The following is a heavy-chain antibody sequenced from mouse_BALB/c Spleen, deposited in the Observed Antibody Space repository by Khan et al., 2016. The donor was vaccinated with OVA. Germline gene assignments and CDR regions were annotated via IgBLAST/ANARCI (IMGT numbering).Heavy chain of an antibody. V-gene: IGHV3-1*02. D-gene: IGHD1-2*01. CDR1: GYSITSGYG. J-gene: IGHJ2*01. Sequence: EVQLQESGPGLVKPSQSLTLTCTVTGYSITSGYGWYWIRQFPGNKLECMGYISYSGSTNYNPSLKSRTPITRDTSKNQVFLQLNSVTTEDTATYYCARTARIKYWGQGTTLTVSS. CDR2: ISYSGST. CDR3: ARTARIKY.